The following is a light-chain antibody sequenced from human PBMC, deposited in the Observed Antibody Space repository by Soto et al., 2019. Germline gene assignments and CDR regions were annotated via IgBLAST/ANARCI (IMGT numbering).Light chain of an antibody. CDR2: RND. V-gene: IGLV1-47*01. Sequence: QLVLTQPPSASGTPGQRVTISCFGSSSNIGSNYVYWHRQLPGTAPNVLIYRNDERPSGVPDRFSGSKSGSSASLAISGLRSEDEADYYCSAWDDSQSGPVFGRGTKLTVL. J-gene: IGLJ3*02. CDR1: SSNIGSNY. CDR3: SAWDDSQSGPV.